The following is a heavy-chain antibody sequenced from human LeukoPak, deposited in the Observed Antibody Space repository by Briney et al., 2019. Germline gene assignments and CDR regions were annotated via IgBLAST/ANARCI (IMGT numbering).Heavy chain of an antibody. D-gene: IGHD3-22*01. CDR1: GFSFSSSG. CDR3: ARPPPDYDSSGYPVPYFDY. V-gene: IGHV3-30*19. J-gene: IGHJ4*02. CDR2: ISYDGSNK. Sequence: GGSLRLSCAASGFSFSSSGMHWVRQAPGKGLEWVAVISYDGSNKYYADSVKGRFTISRDNSKNTLYLQMNSLRAEDTAVYYCARPPPDYDSSGYPVPYFDYWGQGTLVTVSS.